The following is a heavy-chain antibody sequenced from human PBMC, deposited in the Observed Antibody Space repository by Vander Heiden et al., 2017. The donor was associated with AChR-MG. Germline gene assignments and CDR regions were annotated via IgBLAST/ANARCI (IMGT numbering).Heavy chain of an antibody. CDR2: FDPEDGET. V-gene: IGHV1-24*01. J-gene: IGHJ6*02. D-gene: IGHD3-22*01. CDR3: ATMKVVVVSTTYYYYGMDV. CDR1: GYTLTELS. Sequence: QVQLVQSGAEVKKPGASVKVSCKVSGYTLTELSMHWVRQAPGKGLEWMGGFDPEDGETIYAQKFQGRVTMTVDTSTDTAYMELSSLRSEETAVYYCATMKVVVVSTTYYYYGMDVWGQGTTVTVSS.